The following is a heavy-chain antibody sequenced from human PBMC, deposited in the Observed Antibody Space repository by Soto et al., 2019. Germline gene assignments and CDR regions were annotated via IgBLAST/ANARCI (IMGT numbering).Heavy chain of an antibody. V-gene: IGHV3-33*01. CDR2: IWSSRSNI. CDR3: ARDSGDAFDI. D-gene: IGHD3-10*01. J-gene: IGHJ3*02. CDR1: GCTFSSYG. Sequence: GGSLRLSCAASGCTFSSYGMHWVRQAPGKGLEWVADIWSSRSNIYYADSVKGRFTISRDNSKNSLYLQMNSLRAEDTAVYYCARDSGDAFDIWGQGTMVTVSS.